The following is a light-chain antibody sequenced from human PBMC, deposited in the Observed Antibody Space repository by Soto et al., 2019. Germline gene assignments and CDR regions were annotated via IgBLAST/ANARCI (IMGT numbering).Light chain of an antibody. CDR1: QNINKW. CDR2: DAS. J-gene: IGKJ1*01. V-gene: IGKV1-5*01. Sequence: DIQMTQSPSTLSASVGDRVTITCRASQNINKWLAWYQQRPGKAPNLLIYDASSLESGVPSRFSGSGSGTEFTLTISSLQPDDFATYYCQQYNSYSRTFGQGTKVDI. CDR3: QQYNSYSRT.